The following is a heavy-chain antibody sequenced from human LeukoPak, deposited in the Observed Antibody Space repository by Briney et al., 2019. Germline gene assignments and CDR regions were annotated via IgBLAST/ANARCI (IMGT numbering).Heavy chain of an antibody. CDR3: TRGGYSGSYYRFS. D-gene: IGHD6-25*01. V-gene: IGHV3-74*01. Sequence: GSLRLSCAAAGFTFSDFWMHWVRQAPGKGPEWLSRTSKDGSHTVYADSAKGRFTASRDNTKNTVYLEVTNLRPEDTAVYYCTRGGYSGSYYRFSWGQGTPVTLAS. CDR1: GFTFSDFW. J-gene: IGHJ4*02. CDR2: TSKDGSHT.